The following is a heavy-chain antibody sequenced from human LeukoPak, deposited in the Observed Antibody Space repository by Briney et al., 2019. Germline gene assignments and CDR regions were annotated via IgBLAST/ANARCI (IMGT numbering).Heavy chain of an antibody. CDR1: GFTVSSNS. Sequence: GGSLRLSCTVSGFTVSSNSMSWVRQAPEKGLEWVSFIYSDNTHYSDSVKGRFTISRDNSKNTLYLQMNSLRAEDTAVYYCARGGYSYGYRWFDPWGQGTLVTVSS. J-gene: IGHJ5*02. V-gene: IGHV3-66*03. CDR3: ARGGYSYGYRWFDP. D-gene: IGHD5-18*01. CDR2: IYSDNT.